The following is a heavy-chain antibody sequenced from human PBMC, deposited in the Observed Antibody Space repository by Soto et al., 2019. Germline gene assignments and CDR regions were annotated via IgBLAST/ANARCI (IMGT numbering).Heavy chain of an antibody. D-gene: IGHD2-2*01. CDR1: GYTFTNYA. CDR2: INTGKGNT. CDR3: ARAGDDCSAANCYVIDY. V-gene: IGHV1-3*04. J-gene: IGHJ4*02. Sequence: ASVEVSCKASGYTFTNYAMHWVRQAPGQRLEWMGWINTGKGNTKYSQKFQGRVTITRGTSASTAYMELSSLRSEDTAMYYCARAGDDCSAANCYVIDYWGQGTLVTVSS.